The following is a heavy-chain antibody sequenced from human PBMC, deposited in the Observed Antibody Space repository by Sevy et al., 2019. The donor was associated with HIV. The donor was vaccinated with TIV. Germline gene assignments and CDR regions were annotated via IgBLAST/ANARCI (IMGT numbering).Heavy chain of an antibody. CDR3: GRYGYGDYHTYFDY. CDR2: IYYNGYT. Sequence: SETLSLTCTVSGGSISTNSYYWGWIRQPPGKGLKLIGSIYYNGYTYYNPSLKSRVTISVDTSKNQFSLMLISVTAADTAVYYCGRYGYGDYHTYFDYWGQGTLVTVSS. CDR1: GGSISTNSYY. V-gene: IGHV4-39*01. D-gene: IGHD4-17*01. J-gene: IGHJ4*02.